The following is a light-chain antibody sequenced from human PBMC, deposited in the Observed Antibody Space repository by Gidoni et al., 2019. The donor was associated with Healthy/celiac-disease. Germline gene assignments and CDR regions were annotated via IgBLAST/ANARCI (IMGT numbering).Light chain of an antibody. J-gene: IGLJ3*02. CDR2: SNN. V-gene: IGLV1-44*01. Sequence: QSVLTQPPSASGTPGQRVTISCSGSSSHIGSNTVNWYQQLPGTAPKLLIYSNNQRPSGVPDLFSGSKSGTSASLAISGLQSEDEADYYCAAWDDSLNGRVFGGGTKLTVL. CDR1: SSHIGSNT. CDR3: AAWDDSLNGRV.